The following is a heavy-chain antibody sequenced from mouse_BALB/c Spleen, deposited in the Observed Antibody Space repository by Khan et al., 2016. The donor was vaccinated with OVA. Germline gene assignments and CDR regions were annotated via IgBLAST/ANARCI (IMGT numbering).Heavy chain of an antibody. J-gene: IGHJ1*01. Sequence: QIQLVQSGPELKEPGETAKISFKASGYTFTNYGMNWVKQAPGKGLKWMGWINTYTEEPTFADDFKGRFAFSLETSASTAYLQINNLKNEDTATYFCASGGYWYFDVWGAGTTVTVSA. V-gene: IGHV9-3-1*01. D-gene: IGHD1-1*02. CDR2: INTYTEEP. CDR1: GYTFTNYG. CDR3: ASGGYWYFDV.